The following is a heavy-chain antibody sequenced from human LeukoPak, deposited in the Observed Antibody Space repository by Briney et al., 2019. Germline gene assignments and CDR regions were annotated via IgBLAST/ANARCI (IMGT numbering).Heavy chain of an antibody. D-gene: IGHD6-25*01. CDR3: ARDTSGGPYNYFDP. Sequence: ASVKVSCKASGYTFTHYYIYWVRQAPGQGLEWMGWINPNSGGTNYAQKFLGRVTMTRDTSISTAYMELSGLRPHDTAVYYCARDTSGGPYNYFDPWGQGTLVTVSS. CDR2: INPNSGGT. CDR1: GYTFTHYY. V-gene: IGHV1-2*02. J-gene: IGHJ5*02.